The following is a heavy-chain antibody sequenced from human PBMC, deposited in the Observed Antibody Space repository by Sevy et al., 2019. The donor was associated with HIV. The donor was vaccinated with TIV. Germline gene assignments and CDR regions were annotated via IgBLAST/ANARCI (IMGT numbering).Heavy chain of an antibody. D-gene: IGHD5-12*01. CDR3: AGTLWGYSGYEGGAFDI. Sequence: GGSLRLSCAASGFTFSSYAMSWVRQAPGKGLEWVSAISGSGGSTYYADSVNGRFTISRDNSKNTLYLQMNSLRAEDTAVYYCAGTLWGYSGYEGGAFDIWGQGTMVTVSS. CDR2: ISGSGGST. CDR1: GFTFSSYA. J-gene: IGHJ3*02. V-gene: IGHV3-23*01.